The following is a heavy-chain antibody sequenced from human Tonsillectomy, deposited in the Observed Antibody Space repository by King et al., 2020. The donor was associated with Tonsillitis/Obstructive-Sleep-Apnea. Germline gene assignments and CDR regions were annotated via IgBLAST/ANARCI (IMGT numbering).Heavy chain of an antibody. CDR2: ISAYSGNT. V-gene: IGHV1-18*01. J-gene: IGHJ5*02. CDR3: ARAERLSAAGTFDP. Sequence: VQLVESGAEVKNPGASVKVSCKASGYTFTSYGINWVRQAPGQGLEWMGWISAYSGNTNYAQKLQGRVSMTTDTSTNTAYMDLRGLRYDDTAVYYCARAERLSAAGTFDPCGQGTLVTVSS. D-gene: IGHD6-13*01. CDR1: GYTFTSYG.